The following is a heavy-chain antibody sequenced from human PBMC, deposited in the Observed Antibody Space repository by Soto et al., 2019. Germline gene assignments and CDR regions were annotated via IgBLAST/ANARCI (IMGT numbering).Heavy chain of an antibody. CDR1: GGSISSSNW. CDR2: IYHSGST. Sequence: QVQLQESGPGLVKPSGTLSLTCAVSGGSISSSNWWSWVRQPPGKGLEWIGEIYHSGSTNYNPSLKSRVTISVDKSKNQFSPKRSSVTAADTAVYYCARDLETAAGDVGSNWFDPWGQGTLVTVSS. D-gene: IGHD6-13*01. J-gene: IGHJ5*02. V-gene: IGHV4-4*02. CDR3: ARDLETAAGDVGSNWFDP.